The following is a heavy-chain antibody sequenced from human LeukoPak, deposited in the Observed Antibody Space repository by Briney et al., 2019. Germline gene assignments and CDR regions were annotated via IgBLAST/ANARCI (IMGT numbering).Heavy chain of an antibody. CDR1: GFTFTSYA. D-gene: IGHD2-2*01. CDR2: ISGSGGST. V-gene: IGHV3-23*01. CDR3: AKDSWSSTGWFDS. J-gene: IGHJ5*01. Sequence: PGGSLRLSCAASGFTFTSYAMNWVRQAPGKGLEWVSGISGSGGSTSYADSVKGRFTISRDNSKNTLYPQMNSLRAEDTAVYYCAKDSWSSTGWFDSWAQGTLVTVSS.